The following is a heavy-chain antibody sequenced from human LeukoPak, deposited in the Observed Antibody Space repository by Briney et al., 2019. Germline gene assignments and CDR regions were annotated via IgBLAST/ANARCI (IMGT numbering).Heavy chain of an antibody. J-gene: IGHJ4*02. CDR2: IWYDGSNK. Sequence: GRSLRLSCAASGFTFSSYGMHWVRQAPGKGLEWVAVIWYDGSNKYYADSVKGRFTISRDNSKNTLYLQMNSLRVEDTAVYYCARDCGGGSCYSDYWGQGTLVTVSS. CDR1: GFTFSSYG. V-gene: IGHV3-33*01. CDR3: ARDCGGGSCYSDY. D-gene: IGHD2-15*01.